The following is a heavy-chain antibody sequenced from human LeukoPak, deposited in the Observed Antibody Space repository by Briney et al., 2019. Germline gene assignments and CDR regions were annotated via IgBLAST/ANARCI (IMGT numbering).Heavy chain of an antibody. V-gene: IGHV4-59*01. D-gene: IGHD6-13*01. CDR3: ARVEAAGTNNYYYYMDV. J-gene: IGHJ6*03. CDR2: IYYTGT. Sequence: SETLSLTCSVSGGSISSYYWSWIRQPPGKGLEWIGYIYYTGTSYNPSLKSRVTISADTSKNQFSLNLSSVTAADTAVYYCARVEAAGTNNYYYYMDVWGKGTTVTVSS. CDR1: GGSISSYY.